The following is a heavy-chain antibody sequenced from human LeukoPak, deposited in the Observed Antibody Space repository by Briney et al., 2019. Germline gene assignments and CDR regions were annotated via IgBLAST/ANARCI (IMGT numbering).Heavy chain of an antibody. CDR3: ARRSDSGSDDGEDYFDY. CDR1: GGSISSGGYY. Sequence: SETLSLTCTVSGGSISSGGYYCTWIRQHPGKGLEWIGDIYYSGSTYYNPSLKSRVTISIDTSNNQFSLKLTSVTAADTAVYFCARRSDSGSDDGEDYFDYWGQGTLVTVSS. J-gene: IGHJ4*02. D-gene: IGHD1-26*01. CDR2: IYYSGST. V-gene: IGHV4-31*03.